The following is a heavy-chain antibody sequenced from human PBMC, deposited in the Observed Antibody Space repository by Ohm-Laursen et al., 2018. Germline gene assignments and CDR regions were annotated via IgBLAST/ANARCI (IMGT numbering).Heavy chain of an antibody. D-gene: IGHD6-19*01. CDR1: GFTFSSYS. Sequence: SLRLSCTASGFTFSSYSMNWVRQAPGKGLEWVSYISSSGSTIYYADSVKGRFTISRDNAKNSLYLQMNSLRAEDTAVYSCAVGDRGTTAVAGDFWGPGTLVTVSS. V-gene: IGHV3-48*04. CDR3: AVGDRGTTAVAGDF. CDR2: ISSSGSTI. J-gene: IGHJ4*02.